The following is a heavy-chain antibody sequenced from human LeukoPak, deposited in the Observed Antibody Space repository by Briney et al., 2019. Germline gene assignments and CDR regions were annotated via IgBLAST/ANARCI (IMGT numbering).Heavy chain of an antibody. Sequence: PGGSLRLSCAASGFTVSSNYMSWVRHAPGKGLEWVSVIYIGGSTYYADSVKGRFTISRAISKNTLYLQMNSLRAEDTAVYYCARDKSANYYYYAMDVWGQGTTVTVSS. CDR2: IYIGGST. CDR1: GFTVSSNY. J-gene: IGHJ6*02. D-gene: IGHD6-13*01. CDR3: ARDKSANYYYYAMDV. V-gene: IGHV3-66*01.